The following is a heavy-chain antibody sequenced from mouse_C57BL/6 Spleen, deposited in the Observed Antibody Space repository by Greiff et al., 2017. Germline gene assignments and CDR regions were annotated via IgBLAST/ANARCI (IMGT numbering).Heavy chain of an antibody. D-gene: IGHD2-3*01. CDR2: ILPGSGST. V-gene: IGHV1-9*01. Sequence: QVQLQQPGTELVKPGASVKLSCKATGYTFTGYWIEWVKQRPGHGLEWIGEILPGSGSTNYNEKFKGKATFTADTSSNTAYMQLSSLTTEDSAIYYCARVDGYYVGWYFDVWGTGTTVTVSS. CDR1: GYTFTGYW. CDR3: ARVDGYYVGWYFDV. J-gene: IGHJ1*03.